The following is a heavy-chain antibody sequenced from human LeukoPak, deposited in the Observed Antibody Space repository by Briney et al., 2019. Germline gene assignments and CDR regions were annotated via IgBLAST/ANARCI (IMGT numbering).Heavy chain of an antibody. Sequence: GGSLRLSCAASGFTFSNYWMHWVRQIPGKGLVWVSRLHTDGSATFYADSVKGRFTMSRDNPKSTLYLQMNSLTAEDTAIYYYAREGHYDTRGPDYWGQGTLVTVSS. J-gene: IGHJ4*02. V-gene: IGHV3-74*01. CDR1: GFTFSNYW. CDR3: AREGHYDTRGPDY. D-gene: IGHD3-22*01. CDR2: LHTDGSAT.